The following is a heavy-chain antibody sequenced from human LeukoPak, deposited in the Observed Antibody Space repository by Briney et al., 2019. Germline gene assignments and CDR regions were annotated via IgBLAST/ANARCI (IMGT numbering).Heavy chain of an antibody. Sequence: GGSLRLSCAASGFIFDDHGMHWVRQAPGRGLEWVSGINSDGSSTSYADSVKGRFTISRDNAKNTLYLQMNSLRAEDTAVYYCARGPHGLRGPFDYWGQGTLVTVSS. CDR3: ARGPHGLRGPFDY. CDR2: INSDGSST. D-gene: IGHD5-12*01. V-gene: IGHV3-74*01. J-gene: IGHJ4*02. CDR1: GFIFDDHG.